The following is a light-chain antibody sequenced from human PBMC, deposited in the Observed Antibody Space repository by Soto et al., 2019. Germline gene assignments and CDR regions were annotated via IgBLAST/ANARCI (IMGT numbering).Light chain of an antibody. V-gene: IGLV3-16*01. CDR3: LSTDSSGTYWV. J-gene: IGLJ3*02. CDR1: ALPKKY. Sequence: SYELTQPPSVSVSLGQMARITCSGEALPKKYAYWYQQKPGQFPVQVIYKDSERPSGIPERFSGSGSGTIVTLTIRGVQAEGEAEYYCLSTDSSGTYWVFGGGTKLTVL. CDR2: KDS.